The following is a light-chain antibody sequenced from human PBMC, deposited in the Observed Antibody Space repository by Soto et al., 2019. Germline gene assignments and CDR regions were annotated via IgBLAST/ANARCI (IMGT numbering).Light chain of an antibody. CDR2: EVT. Sequence: QSALTEPVCVSGSPGQSITISCTGSSSDVGPYYFVSWYQHRPGKAPKLILYEVTTRPSGISSRFSGSKSGNTASLTISGLQADDEAYYYCSSYTSTNTPYVFGTGTKVTVL. CDR3: SSYTSTNTPYV. CDR1: SSDVGPYYF. V-gene: IGLV2-14*01. J-gene: IGLJ1*01.